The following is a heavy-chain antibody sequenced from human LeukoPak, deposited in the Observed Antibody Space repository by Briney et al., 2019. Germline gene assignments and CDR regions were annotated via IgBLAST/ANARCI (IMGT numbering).Heavy chain of an antibody. D-gene: IGHD5-24*01. Sequence: GGSLRLSCAASGFTFSNYGMHWVRQAPGKGLEWVAVIWYDGSNKYYGDSVKGRFTISRDNSKNTLYLQMNSLRAEDTAVYYCARGAGYNYPYYFDYWGQGTLVTVSS. J-gene: IGHJ4*02. CDR1: GFTFSNYG. CDR2: IWYDGSNK. CDR3: ARGAGYNYPYYFDY. V-gene: IGHV3-33*01.